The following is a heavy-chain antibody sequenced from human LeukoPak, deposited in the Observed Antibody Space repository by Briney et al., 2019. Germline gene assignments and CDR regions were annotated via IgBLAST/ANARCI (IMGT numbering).Heavy chain of an antibody. J-gene: IGHJ4*02. CDR2: IYYSGST. CDR1: GGSISSSSYY. CDR3: ASRGEETSPYYDILTGYSRYLFDY. Sequence: SETLSLTCTVSGGSISSSSYYWGWIRQPPGKGLEWIGSIYYSGSTYYNPSLKSRVTISVDTSKNQFSLKLSSVTAADTAVYYCASRGEETSPYYDILTGYSRYLFDYWGQGTLVTVSS. V-gene: IGHV4-39*01. D-gene: IGHD3-9*01.